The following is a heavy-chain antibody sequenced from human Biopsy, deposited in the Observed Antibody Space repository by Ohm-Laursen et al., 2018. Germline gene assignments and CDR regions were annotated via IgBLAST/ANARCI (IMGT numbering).Heavy chain of an antibody. CDR3: ARGSNDFGGLYFPR. V-gene: IGHV4-59*12. Sequence: GTLSLTCAVSGDSFTGYYWTWIRQPPGKGLEWIGHISYTGYTSYNASLKSRVTISVDTSSNHFSLSLSSLTAADTAVYYCARGSNDFGGLYFPRWGQGTLLTVPS. CDR1: GDSFTGYY. J-gene: IGHJ4*02. D-gene: IGHD4-23*01. CDR2: ISYTGYT.